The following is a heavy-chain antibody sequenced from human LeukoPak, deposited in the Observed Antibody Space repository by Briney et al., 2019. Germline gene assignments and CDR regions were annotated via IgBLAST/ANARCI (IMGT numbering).Heavy chain of an antibody. Sequence: ASVTVSCKASGYTFTGYYMHWVRQAPGQGLEWMGWINPNSGGTNYAQKFQGRVTMTRDTSISTAYMELSRLRSDDTAVYYCARDSHIVGATYYFDYWGQGTLVTVSS. J-gene: IGHJ4*02. D-gene: IGHD1-26*01. V-gene: IGHV1-2*02. CDR2: INPNSGGT. CDR3: ARDSHIVGATYYFDY. CDR1: GYTFTGYY.